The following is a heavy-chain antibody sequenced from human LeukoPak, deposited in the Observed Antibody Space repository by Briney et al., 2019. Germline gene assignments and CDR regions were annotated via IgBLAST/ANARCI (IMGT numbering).Heavy chain of an antibody. CDR2: INAGNGNT. J-gene: IGHJ6*04. CDR3: ARGYIRGYYGMDV. Sequence: GASVKVSCKASGYTFTSYAMHWVRQAPGQRLEWMGWINAGNGNTKYSQKFQGRVTITRDTSASTAYMELSSLRSEDTAEHYCARGYIRGYYGMDVWGKGTTVTVSS. D-gene: IGHD3-3*02. V-gene: IGHV1-3*01. CDR1: GYTFTSYA.